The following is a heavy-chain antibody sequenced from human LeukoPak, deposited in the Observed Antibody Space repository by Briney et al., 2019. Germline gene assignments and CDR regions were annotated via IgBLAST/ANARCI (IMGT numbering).Heavy chain of an antibody. D-gene: IGHD6-13*01. CDR1: GGSFSGYY. Sequence: SETLSLTCAVYGGSFSGYYWSWIRQPPGKGLEWIGEINHSGSTNYNPSLKSRVTISVDTSKNQFSLKLSSVTAADTAVYYCARHKIRIAAAGPPYYWGQGTLVTVSS. CDR2: INHSGST. CDR3: ARHKIRIAAAGPPYY. J-gene: IGHJ4*02. V-gene: IGHV4-34*01.